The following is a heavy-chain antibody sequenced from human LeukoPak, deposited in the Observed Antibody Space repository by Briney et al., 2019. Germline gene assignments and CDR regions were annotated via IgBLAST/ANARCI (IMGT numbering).Heavy chain of an antibody. D-gene: IGHD6-19*01. CDR3: ARVFRAGGDAFDI. CDR2: IYHSGST. Sequence: PSETLSLTCTVSGYSISSGYYWGWIRQPPGKGLEWIGSIYHSGSTYYNPSLKSRVTISVDTSKNQFSLKLSSVAAADTAVYYCARVFRAGGDAFDIWGQGTMVTVSS. CDR1: GYSISSGYY. J-gene: IGHJ3*02. V-gene: IGHV4-38-2*02.